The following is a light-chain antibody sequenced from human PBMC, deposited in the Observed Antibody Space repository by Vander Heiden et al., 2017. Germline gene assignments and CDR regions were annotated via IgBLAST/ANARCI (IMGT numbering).Light chain of an antibody. CDR2: GAS. Sequence: DIMMPPSHATASASPGRGATLSCRARQSVSDNLAWYQQKPGQAPRLLIYGASARATDILARCSGSGSGTEGTLTISSMLYEDFAVVYCQQYNNWTPYTFGQGTKLEIK. CDR1: QSVSDN. J-gene: IGKJ2*01. V-gene: IGKV3-15*01. CDR3: QQYNNWTPYT.